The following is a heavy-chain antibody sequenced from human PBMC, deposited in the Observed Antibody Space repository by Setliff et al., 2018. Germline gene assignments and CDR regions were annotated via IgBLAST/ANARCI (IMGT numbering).Heavy chain of an antibody. Sequence: PSETLSLSCAASGFTLRSYWMSWVRQAPGKGLEWVANIKEDGSETYYGGSVRGRFTTSRDDAKNSLYLQMSSLRADDAALYYCATLHDSSVIYWGRGTQVTVSS. D-gene: IGHD3-22*01. J-gene: IGHJ4*02. CDR3: ATLHDSSVIY. CDR2: IKEDGSET. CDR1: GFTLRSYW. V-gene: IGHV3-7*01.